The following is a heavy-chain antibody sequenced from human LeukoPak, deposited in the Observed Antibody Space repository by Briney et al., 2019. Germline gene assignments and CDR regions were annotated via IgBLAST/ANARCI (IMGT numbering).Heavy chain of an antibody. V-gene: IGHV1-2*02. CDR1: GYTFTDYF. CDR3: ARDRDVDFDY. CDR2: INPNSGGI. D-gene: IGHD2-21*02. Sequence: GASVKVSCKASGYTFTDYFMHWVRQAPGQGLEWMGWINPNSGGINYAQKFQGRVTMTRDTSISTASMELSSLTSDDTAVYYCARDRDVDFDYWGQGTLVTVSS. J-gene: IGHJ4*02.